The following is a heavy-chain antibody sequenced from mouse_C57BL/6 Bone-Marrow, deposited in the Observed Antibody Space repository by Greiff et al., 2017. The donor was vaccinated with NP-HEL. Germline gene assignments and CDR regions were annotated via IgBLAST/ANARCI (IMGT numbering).Heavy chain of an antibody. J-gene: IGHJ3*01. V-gene: IGHV1-85*01. CDR3: ARRGAYYSNFAWFAY. CDR1: GYTFTSYD. CDR2: IYPRDGST. D-gene: IGHD2-5*01. Sequence: VQLQQSGPELVKPGASVKLSCKASGYTFTSYDINWVKQRPGQGLEWIGWIYPRDGSTKYNEKFKGKATLTVDTSSSTAYMELHSLTSEDSAVYFCARRGAYYSNFAWFAYWGQGTLVTVSA.